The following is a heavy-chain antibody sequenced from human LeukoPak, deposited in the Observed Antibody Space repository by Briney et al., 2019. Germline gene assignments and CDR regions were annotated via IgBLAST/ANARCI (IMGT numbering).Heavy chain of an antibody. J-gene: IGHJ4*02. CDR2: IKGDGSST. V-gene: IGHV3-74*01. CDR3: ARGGRTAAYDY. CDR1: GFTFSTYW. D-gene: IGHD6-13*01. Sequence: GGSLRLSCAASGFTFSTYWMFWVRQAPGKGLVWVSHIKGDGSSTAYVDSVRGRFTISRDNAKNTLYLQMNSLRAEDTAVYYCARGGRTAAYDYWGQGTLVTVSS.